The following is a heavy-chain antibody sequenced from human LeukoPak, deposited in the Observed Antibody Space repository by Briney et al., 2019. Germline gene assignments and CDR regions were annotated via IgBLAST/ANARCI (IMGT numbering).Heavy chain of an antibody. Sequence: SETLSLTCTVSGGSVSSGSYYWSWIRQPPGKGLEWIGYIYYSGSTNYNPSLKSRVTISVDTSKNQFSLRLSSVTAADTAVYYCARVKKRYCSGGSCYRGGWFDPWGQGTLVTVSS. CDR2: IYYSGST. D-gene: IGHD2-15*01. CDR1: GGSVSSGSYY. V-gene: IGHV4-61*01. CDR3: ARVKKRYCSGGSCYRGGWFDP. J-gene: IGHJ5*02.